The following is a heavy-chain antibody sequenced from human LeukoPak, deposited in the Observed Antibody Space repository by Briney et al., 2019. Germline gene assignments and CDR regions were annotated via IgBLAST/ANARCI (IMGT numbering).Heavy chain of an antibody. J-gene: IGHJ4*02. CDR1: GFTFSSYW. V-gene: IGHV3-7*03. D-gene: IGHD5-18*01. CDR2: IKKDGSEE. CDR3: ARKDDTAMVGGLFDN. Sequence: GGSLRLSCAASGFTFSSYWMSWVRQAPGKGLEWVANIKKDGSEEFYVDSVKGRFTISRDNAKNSLYLQMNSLRAEDTAVYYCARKDDTAMVGGLFDNWGQGTLVTVSS.